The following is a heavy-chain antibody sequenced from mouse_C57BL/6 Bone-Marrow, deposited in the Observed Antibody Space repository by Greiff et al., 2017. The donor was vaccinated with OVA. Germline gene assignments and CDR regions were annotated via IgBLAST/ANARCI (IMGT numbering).Heavy chain of an antibody. CDR1: GYTFTSYW. J-gene: IGHJ2*01. Sequence: QQSCKASGYTFTSYWMHWVKQRPIQGLEWIGNIDPSDSETHYNQKFKDKATLTVDKSSSTAYMQLSSLTSEDSAVYYCARGVYFDYWGQGTTLTVSS. CDR2: IDPSDSET. V-gene: IGHV1-52*01. CDR3: ARGVYFDY.